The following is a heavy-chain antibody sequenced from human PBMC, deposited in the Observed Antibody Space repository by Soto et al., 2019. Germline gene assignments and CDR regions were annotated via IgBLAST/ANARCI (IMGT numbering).Heavy chain of an antibody. V-gene: IGHV4-31*03. CDR3: SRDKALGLTRRSILYYYGMDV. D-gene: IGHD6-6*01. Sequence: QVQLQESGPGLVEPSQTLSLTCTVSGDSISSSAYLWSWIRQHPGKGLEWIGYIYYTGLTYYNPSLETRVTISVDTSKNQCSLKMSSVTAADTAVYYCSRDKALGLTRRSILYYYGMDVWGQGTTVTVSS. J-gene: IGHJ6*02. CDR1: GDSISSSAYL. CDR2: IYYTGLT.